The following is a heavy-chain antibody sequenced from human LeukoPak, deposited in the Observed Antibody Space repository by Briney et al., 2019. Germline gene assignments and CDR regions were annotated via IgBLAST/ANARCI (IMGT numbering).Heavy chain of an antibody. CDR1: GFTFSGYW. J-gene: IGHJ4*02. CDR3: VGDGVGPIDFDS. CDR2: INFDGGST. D-gene: IGHD1-26*01. Sequence: GGSLRLSCAASGFTFSGYWMHWVRQAPGKGLVWVSRINFDGGSTTYADSVKGRSTISTDNAKNTLYLQMNSLRAEDTAVYYCVGDGVGPIDFDSWGEGTLVTVSS. V-gene: IGHV3-74*01.